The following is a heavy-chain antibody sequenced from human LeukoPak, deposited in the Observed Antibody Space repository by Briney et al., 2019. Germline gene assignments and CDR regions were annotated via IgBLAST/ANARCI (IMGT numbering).Heavy chain of an antibody. V-gene: IGHV3-48*01. CDR3: AKDGGLWVSAHWGDS. D-gene: IGHD7-27*01. CDR1: GFTFSSYS. J-gene: IGHJ4*02. CDR2: ISSSSSTI. Sequence: PGGSLRLSCAASGFTFSSYSMNWVRQAPGKGLEWVSYISSSSSTIYHADSVKGRFTVSRDNSKNTLFLQMNSLRAEDTAVYYCAKDGGLWVSAHWGDSWGRGTLVTISS.